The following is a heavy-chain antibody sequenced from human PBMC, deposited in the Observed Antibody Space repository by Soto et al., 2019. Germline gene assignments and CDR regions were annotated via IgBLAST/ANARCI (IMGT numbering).Heavy chain of an antibody. CDR2: IIPIFGTA. D-gene: IGHD2-15*01. J-gene: IGHJ3*02. Sequence: QVQLVQSGAEVKKPGSSVKVSCKASGGTFSSYAISWVRQAPGQGLEWMGGIIPIFGTANYAQKFQGRVTITADKSTSTAYMELSSLRSEDTAVYYCARANGYCSGGSCYSGAFDIWGQGTMVTVSS. CDR3: ARANGYCSGGSCYSGAFDI. CDR1: GGTFSSYA. V-gene: IGHV1-69*06.